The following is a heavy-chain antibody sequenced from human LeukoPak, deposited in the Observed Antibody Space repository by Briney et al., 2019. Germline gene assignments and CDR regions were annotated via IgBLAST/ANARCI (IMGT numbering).Heavy chain of an antibody. Sequence: GGSLRLSCAASGFTFSTYAIHWVRQAPGKGLEYVSAISSNGGSTFYANSVKGRFIVSRDNSKNTLYLQMGSLRAEDLAVYYCARRAPGFSSGWLDYWGQGTLVTVSS. CDR3: ARRAPGFSSGWLDY. V-gene: IGHV3-64*01. D-gene: IGHD6-19*01. CDR1: GFTFSTYA. J-gene: IGHJ4*02. CDR2: ISSNGGST.